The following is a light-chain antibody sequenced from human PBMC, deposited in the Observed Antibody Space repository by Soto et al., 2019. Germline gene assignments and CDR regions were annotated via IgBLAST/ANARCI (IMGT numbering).Light chain of an antibody. J-gene: IGKJ5*01. CDR2: GAS. CDR1: QSISSSY. V-gene: IGKV3-15*01. CDR3: QQYNNWPIT. Sequence: DIVSTQSPATLSLSPGERSTLSCMAIQSISSSYLAWYQQKPGKAPRLLIYGASTRATGIPARFSGSGSGTEFTLTISSLQSEDFEVYYCQQYNNWPITFGQGTRLEIK.